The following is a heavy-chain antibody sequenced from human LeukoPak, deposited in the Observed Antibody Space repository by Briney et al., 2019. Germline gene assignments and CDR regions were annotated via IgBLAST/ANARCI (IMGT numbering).Heavy chain of an antibody. V-gene: IGHV3-23*01. CDR2: IVGRGSST. J-gene: IGHJ4*02. CDR3: AKWGVYDILTGYYDSDY. Sequence: GGSLRLSCAASGFIFSNYAMSWVRQAPGMGLEWVSAIVGRGSSTYYADSVKGRFTISRDNSKNTLYPQLNRLRAEDTAVYYCAKWGVYDILTGYYDSDYWGQGTLVTVSS. CDR1: GFIFSNYA. D-gene: IGHD3-9*01.